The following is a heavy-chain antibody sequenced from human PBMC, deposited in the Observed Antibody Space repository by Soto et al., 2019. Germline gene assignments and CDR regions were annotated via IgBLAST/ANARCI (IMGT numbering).Heavy chain of an antibody. CDR2: ISGSGGST. CDR3: AKERLRFLEWSGAYYYMDV. D-gene: IGHD3-3*01. J-gene: IGHJ6*03. Sequence: GGSLRLSCAASGFTFSSYAMSWVRQAPGKGLEWVSAISGSGGSTYYADSVKGRFTISRDNSKNTLYLQMNSLRAEDTAVYYCAKERLRFLEWSGAYYYMDVWGKGTTVTVSS. V-gene: IGHV3-23*01. CDR1: GFTFSSYA.